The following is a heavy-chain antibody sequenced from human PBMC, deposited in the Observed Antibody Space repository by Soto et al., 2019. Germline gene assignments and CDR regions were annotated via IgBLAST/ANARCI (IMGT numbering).Heavy chain of an antibody. CDR3: AKTDGDEDYYYGMDV. J-gene: IGHJ6*02. Sequence: QVQLVESGGGVVQPGRSLRLSCAASGFTFSSYGMHWVRQAPGKGLEWVAVISYDGSNKYYADSVKGRFTISRDNSKNTMYVSLYSLRAEDAAVYYCAKTDGDEDYYYGMDVWGQGTTVTVSS. CDR2: ISYDGSNK. CDR1: GFTFSSYG. D-gene: IGHD2-21*01. V-gene: IGHV3-30*18.